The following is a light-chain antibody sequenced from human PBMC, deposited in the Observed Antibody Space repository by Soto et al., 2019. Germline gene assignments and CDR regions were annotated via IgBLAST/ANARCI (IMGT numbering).Light chain of an antibody. V-gene: IGKV2-30*01. CDR1: QSLVSSDGNTY. CDR2: KVS. Sequence: DVVMSQSPLPLPVTLGQPASISCRSSQSLVSSDGNTYLNWFQQRPGQSPRRLIYKVSNRATGIPDRFSGSGSGTDFTLTISRLEPEDFAVYYCQQYGSSGTFGQGTKVDIK. CDR3: QQYGSSGT. J-gene: IGKJ1*01.